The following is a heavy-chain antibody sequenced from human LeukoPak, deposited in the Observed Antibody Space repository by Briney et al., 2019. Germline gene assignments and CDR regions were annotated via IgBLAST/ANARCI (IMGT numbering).Heavy chain of an antibody. CDR3: ARAGGWFYNWFDP. CDR2: IYYSGST. CDR1: GGSISSYY. J-gene: IGHJ5*02. Sequence: SETLSLTCTVSGGSISSYYWSWIRQPPGKGLEWIGYIYYSGSTNYNPSLKSRVTISVDTSKNQFSLKLSSVTAADTAVYYCARAGGWFYNWFDPWGQGTLVTVSS. V-gene: IGHV4-59*08. D-gene: IGHD6-19*01.